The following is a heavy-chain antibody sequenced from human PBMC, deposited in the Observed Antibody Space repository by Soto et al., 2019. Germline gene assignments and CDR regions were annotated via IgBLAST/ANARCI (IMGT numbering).Heavy chain of an antibody. CDR1: GGTFSGYW. CDR2: IYGDGTTT. D-gene: IGHD4-17*01. V-gene: IGHV3-74*01. J-gene: IGHJ5*02. CDR3: ARSCCGEKNWLGT. Sequence: QSGGALRLSCAAYGGTFSGYWMHWVRRVPGKGLVWVARIYGDGTTTTYADSVQGRFTISRDTGKNTVYLQMNSLRLDATGVYFCARSCCGEKNWLGTWGQESMVSVSS.